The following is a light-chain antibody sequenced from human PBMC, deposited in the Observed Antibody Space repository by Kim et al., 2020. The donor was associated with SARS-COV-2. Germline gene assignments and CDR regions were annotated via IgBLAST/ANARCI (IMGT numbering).Light chain of an antibody. J-gene: IGKJ4*01. Sequence: LSASVGDRVTITCRASQGISSALAWYQQKPGKAPKLLIYDASSLESGVPSRFSGSGSGTDFTLTINSLQPEDFATYYCQQFNTLTFGGGTKVDIK. V-gene: IGKV1-13*02. CDR2: DAS. CDR3: QQFNTLT. CDR1: QGISSA.